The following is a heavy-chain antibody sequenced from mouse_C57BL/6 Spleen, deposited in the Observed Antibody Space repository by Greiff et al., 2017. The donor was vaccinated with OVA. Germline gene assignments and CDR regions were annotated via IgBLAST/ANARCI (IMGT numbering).Heavy chain of an antibody. CDR1: GYTFTSYW. CDR2: IHPNSGST. Sequence: QVQLQQPGAELVKPGASVKLSCKASGYTFTSYWMHWVKQRPGQGLEWIGMIHPNSGSTNYNEKFKSKATLTVDKSSSTAYMQLSSLTSEDSAVDYCARRSVDYYAMDYWGQGTSVTVSS. V-gene: IGHV1-64*01. J-gene: IGHJ4*01. D-gene: IGHD1-1*01. CDR3: ARRSVDYYAMDY.